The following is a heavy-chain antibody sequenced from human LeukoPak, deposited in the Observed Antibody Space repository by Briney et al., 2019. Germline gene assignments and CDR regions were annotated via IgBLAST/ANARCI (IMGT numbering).Heavy chain of an antibody. V-gene: IGHV3-7*01. CDR1: GFTFSNYW. J-gene: IGHJ4*02. CDR3: AREGYCSGGICSYDN. Sequence: GGSLRLSCAASGFTFSNYWMNWVRQAPGKGLEWVARIKQDGSEKYYVESVEGRITISRDNAKKSVYLQMDSLRAEDTAVYYCAREGYCSGGICSYDNWGQGTLVTVSS. D-gene: IGHD2-15*01. CDR2: IKQDGSEK.